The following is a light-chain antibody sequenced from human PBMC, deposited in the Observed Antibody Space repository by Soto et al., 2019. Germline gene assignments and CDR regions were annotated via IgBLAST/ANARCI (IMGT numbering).Light chain of an antibody. J-gene: IGLJ3*02. CDR1: SSDVGRYNY. Sequence: QSALTQPASVSGSPGQSITISCTGTSSDVGRYNYVSWYQQHPDKAPKLIIYDVTDRPSGVSNRFSGSKSGNTASLTISGLQGEDEADYYCSSFTSITTVVFGGGTKLTVL. CDR2: DVT. CDR3: SSFTSITTVV. V-gene: IGLV2-14*03.